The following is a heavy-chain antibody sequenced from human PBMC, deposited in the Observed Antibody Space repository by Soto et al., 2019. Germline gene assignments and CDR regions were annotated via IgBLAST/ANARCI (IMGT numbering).Heavy chain of an antibody. CDR2: ITSTSSYI. J-gene: IGHJ4*02. CDR3: ARGLYYYDSSGYWGY. CDR1: GFHLYSYT. V-gene: IGHV3-21*01. Sequence: GGSLRLSCAASGFHLYSYTMILVRPAPGKGLEWVSSITSTSSYIYYADSVKGRFTISRDNARNSLFLQMNSLRAEDTAAYYCARGLYYYDSSGYWGYWGQGTLVTVSS. D-gene: IGHD3-22*01.